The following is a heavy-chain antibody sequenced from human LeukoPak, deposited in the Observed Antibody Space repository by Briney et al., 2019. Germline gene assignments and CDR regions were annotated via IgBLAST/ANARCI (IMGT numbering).Heavy chain of an antibody. Sequence: NASETLSLTCTVSGGSISSGGYYWSWIRQHPGKGLEWIGYIYYSGSTDYNPSLKSRVTISVDMSKNQFSLKLSSVTAADTAVYYCARGDYETSGYYFDYWGQGTLVTVSP. CDR2: IYYSGST. J-gene: IGHJ4*02. CDR3: ARGDYETSGYYFDY. D-gene: IGHD3-22*01. CDR1: GGSISSGGYY. V-gene: IGHV4-31*03.